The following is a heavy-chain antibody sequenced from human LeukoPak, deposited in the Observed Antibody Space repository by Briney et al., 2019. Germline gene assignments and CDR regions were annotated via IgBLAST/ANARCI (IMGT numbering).Heavy chain of an antibody. D-gene: IGHD3-16*02. CDR1: GYTFTGYY. CDR2: ISAYNGNT. J-gene: IGHJ6*02. CDR3: ARPLPDYREDYYYYGMDV. V-gene: IGHV1-18*04. Sequence: ASVKVSCKASGYTFTGYYIHWVRQAPGQGLEWMGWISAYNGNTNYAQKLQGRVTMTTDTSTSTAYMELRSLRSDDTAVYYCARPLPDYREDYYYYGMDVWGQGTTVTVSS.